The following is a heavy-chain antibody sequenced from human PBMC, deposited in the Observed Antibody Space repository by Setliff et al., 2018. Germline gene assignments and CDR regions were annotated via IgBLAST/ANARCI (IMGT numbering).Heavy chain of an antibody. V-gene: IGHV4-59*02. CDR3: ARDNRGYASAFDI. Sequence: SETLSLTCAVSGGSVTSHYWSWIRQPPGKGLEWIGFIFYSGDTYFNPSLRRRLTMSLDTSKNQFSLKLRSMTAADTAVYYCARDNRGYASAFDIWGQGTMVTVSS. CDR2: IFYSGDT. CDR1: GGSVTSHY. J-gene: IGHJ3*02. D-gene: IGHD6-25*01.